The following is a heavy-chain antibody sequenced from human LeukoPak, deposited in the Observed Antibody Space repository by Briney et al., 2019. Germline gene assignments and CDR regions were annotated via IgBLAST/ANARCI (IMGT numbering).Heavy chain of an antibody. J-gene: IGHJ4*02. D-gene: IGHD2-15*01. V-gene: IGHV3-11*04. CDR3: ARRTRSQDFDY. Sequence: GGSLRLSCAASGFIFSDYYMTWIRQAPGKGLEWVSYITNIDSTKKYADSVKGRFTISRDNAKNSLFLQMNSLRAEDAAVYYCARRTRSQDFDYWGQGTLVTVSS. CDR2: ITNIDSTK. CDR1: GFIFSDYY.